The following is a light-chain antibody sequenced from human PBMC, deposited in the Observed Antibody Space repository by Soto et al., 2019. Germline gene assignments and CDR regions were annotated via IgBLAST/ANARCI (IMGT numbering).Light chain of an antibody. J-gene: IGKJ1*01. CDR2: AAS. CDR3: QQYYSSPWT. CDR1: QCTSTS. Sequence: DIQMTQSPSSLSASVGDRVTITCRASQCTSTSSNLYQQIPGKAPKLLIYAASSLQSGVPSTPSGSPSGTDFTPTLSCLQSEDFATYYCQQYYSSPWTFGQGTKVDI. V-gene: IGKV1-39*01.